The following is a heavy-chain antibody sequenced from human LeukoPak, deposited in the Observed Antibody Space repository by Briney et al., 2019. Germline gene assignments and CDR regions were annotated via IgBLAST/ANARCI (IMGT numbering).Heavy chain of an antibody. Sequence: ASXTLSLTCTASGGSISSYYWSWIRQPAGGGLEWIGRIFTSGSTIYNPSLTSRVTMSVDMSKNQFSLKLSSVTAADTAVYYCARGGDWNPFDYWGQGILVTVSS. CDR3: ARGGDWNPFDY. J-gene: IGHJ4*02. V-gene: IGHV4-4*07. CDR2: IFTSGST. D-gene: IGHD1-1*01. CDR1: GGSISSYY.